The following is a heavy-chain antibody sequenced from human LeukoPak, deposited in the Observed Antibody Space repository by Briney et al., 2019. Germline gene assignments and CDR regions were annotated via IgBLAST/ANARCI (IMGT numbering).Heavy chain of an antibody. CDR1: GGTFSSYA. CDR3: ARDREVRGVITSLWDY. CDR2: IIPIFGTA. Sequence: GASVKVSCKASGGTFSSYAISWVRQAPGQGLEWMGGIIPIFGTANYAQKFQGRVTIAADESTSTAYMELSSLRSEDTAVYYCARDREVRGVITSLWDYWGQGTLVTVSS. V-gene: IGHV1-69*13. J-gene: IGHJ4*02. D-gene: IGHD3-10*01.